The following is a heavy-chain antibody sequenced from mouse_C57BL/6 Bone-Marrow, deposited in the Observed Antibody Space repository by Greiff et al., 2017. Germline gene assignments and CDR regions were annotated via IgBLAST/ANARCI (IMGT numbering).Heavy chain of an antibody. V-gene: IGHV2-3*01. CDR1: GFSLTSYG. J-gene: IGHJ3*01. CDR2: IWGDGST. D-gene: IGHD1-1*01. Sequence: VHLVESGPGLVAPSQSLSITCTVSGFSLTSYGVSWVRQPPGKGLEWLGVIWGDGSTNYHSALISSLSISKDNSKSQDFLKLNSLQTDDTATYYCSSDGSSAWFAYWGQGTLGTVSA. CDR3: SSDGSSAWFAY.